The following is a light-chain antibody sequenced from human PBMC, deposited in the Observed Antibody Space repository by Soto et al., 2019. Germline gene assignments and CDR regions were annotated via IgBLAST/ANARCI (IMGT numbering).Light chain of an antibody. CDR2: EVT. J-gene: IGLJ1*01. CDR3: TSYTSSSTQV. CDR1: SSDVGGYDY. V-gene: IGLV2-14*01. Sequence: ALTQPASVSGSPGQSITISCTGTSSDVGGYDYVSWYQQHPGTAPRLIIFEVTNRPSGVSNRFSGSKSGNTASLTISGLQAEDEADYYSTSYTSSSTQVFATGTKVTVL.